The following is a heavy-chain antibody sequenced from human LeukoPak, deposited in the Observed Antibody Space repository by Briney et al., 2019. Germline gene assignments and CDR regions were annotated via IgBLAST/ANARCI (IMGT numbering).Heavy chain of an antibody. D-gene: IGHD3-22*01. V-gene: IGHV3-53*01. CDR2: IYDDETT. CDR1: GFTVNNNY. J-gene: IGHJ5*02. CDR3: ARREINGYYLS. Sequence: GGALRLSCAASGFTVNNNYMIWVRQAPGKGLEWVSFIYDDETTYYADYVKGRFAISRDNSKNTLYLQMDSLRAEDTAVYYCARREINGYYLSWGQGTLVTVSS.